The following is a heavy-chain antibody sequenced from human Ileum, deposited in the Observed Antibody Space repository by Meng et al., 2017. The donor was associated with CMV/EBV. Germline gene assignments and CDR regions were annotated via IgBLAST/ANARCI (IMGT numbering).Heavy chain of an antibody. V-gene: IGHV3-11*01. J-gene: IGHJ4*02. CDR3: VRGNYGFDY. D-gene: IGHD4-17*01. Sequence: QVQLVESGGGLVKPVGSLRLSCAASGFTFVAYYMACVRQPAGKGLEWVSYITGSGNTIYYADSVKGRFTISRDNAKSSLYLEINSLRAEDTAVYYCVRGNYGFDYWGQGTLVTVSS. CDR1: GFTFVAYY. CDR2: ITGSGNTI.